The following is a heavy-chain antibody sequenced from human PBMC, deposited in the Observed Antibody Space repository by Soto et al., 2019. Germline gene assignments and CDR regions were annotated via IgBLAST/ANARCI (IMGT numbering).Heavy chain of an antibody. CDR3: SSRKERSGPYYLVL. V-gene: IGHV1-8*01. CDR1: GFTFITYD. CDR2: MNPNNGNA. D-gene: IGHD1-26*01. Sequence: ASVKVSCKASGFTFITYDFSWVRRAAGQGLEWMGWMNPNNGNAGFAQKFRGRINMTRNTSISTAYLELSSLRSDDSAVYFCSSRKERSGPYYLVLWGHGTQVTVFS. J-gene: IGHJ4*01.